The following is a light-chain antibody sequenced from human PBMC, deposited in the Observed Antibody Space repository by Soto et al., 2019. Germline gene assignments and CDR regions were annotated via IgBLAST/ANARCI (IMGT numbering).Light chain of an antibody. Sequence: EIVLTQSPGTLSLSPGERASLSCRASQSVTSNYLAWYQQKPGQAPRLLIYAASARPGGIPDRFRGSGSGTDFTLTISRLEPEDFAMYYCQQYHKSPRTFGQGTKVDIK. V-gene: IGKV3-20*01. CDR2: AAS. J-gene: IGKJ1*01. CDR1: QSVTSNY. CDR3: QQYHKSPRT.